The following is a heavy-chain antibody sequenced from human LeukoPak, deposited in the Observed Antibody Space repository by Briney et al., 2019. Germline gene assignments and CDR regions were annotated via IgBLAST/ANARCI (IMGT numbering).Heavy chain of an antibody. J-gene: IGHJ6*02. CDR1: GFTVSSNY. CDR3: ARDRREGSQTQCYYYGMDV. D-gene: IGHD3-10*01. Sequence: GGSLRLSCAASGFTVSSNYMSWVRQAPGKGLEWVSTVYSGGNTYYADSVKGRFTISRDNSKNTLYLQMNSLRAEDTAVYYCARDRREGSQTQCYYYGMDVWGQGTTVTVSS. V-gene: IGHV3-66*01. CDR2: VYSGGNT.